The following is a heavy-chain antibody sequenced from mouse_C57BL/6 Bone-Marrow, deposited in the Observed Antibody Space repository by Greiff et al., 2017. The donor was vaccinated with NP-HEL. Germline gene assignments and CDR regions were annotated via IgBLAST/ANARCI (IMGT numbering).Heavy chain of an antibody. CDR2: MYPRSGNT. CDR1: GYTFTSYG. J-gene: IGHJ3*01. CDR3: ACGVYYGNSWFAY. D-gene: IGHD2-1*01. V-gene: IGHV1-81*01. Sequence: VKLVESGAELARPGASVKLSCKASGYTFTSYGISGVKQRTGQGLEWIGEMYPRSGNTYYNEKFKGKATLTADKSSSTAYMELRSLTYEDSAVYFCACGVYYGNSWFAYWDQGTLVTVSA.